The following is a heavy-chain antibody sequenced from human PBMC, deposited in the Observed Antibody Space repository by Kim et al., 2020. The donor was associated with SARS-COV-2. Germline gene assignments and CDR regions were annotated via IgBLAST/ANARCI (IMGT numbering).Heavy chain of an antibody. J-gene: IGHJ6*02. D-gene: IGHD3-10*01. CDR1: GYTFTSYY. CDR3: ARREYYGSGSYPTSYDYYYGMDV. V-gene: IGHV1-46*01. CDR2: INPSGGST. Sequence: ASVKVSCKASGYTFTSYYMHWVRQAPGQGLEWMGIINPSGGSTSYAQKFQGRVTMTRDTSTSTVYMELSSLRSEDTAVYYCARREYYGSGSYPTSYDYYYGMDVWGQGTTVTVSS.